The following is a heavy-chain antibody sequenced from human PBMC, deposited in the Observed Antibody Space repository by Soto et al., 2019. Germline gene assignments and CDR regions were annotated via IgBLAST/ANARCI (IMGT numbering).Heavy chain of an antibody. CDR3: ARDGYYYDSSGYQRVYYFDY. Sequence: PSETLSLTCTVSGGSISSYYCSWIRQPQGKGLEWIGYIFYSGSTNYNPSLKSRVTISVDTSKNQFSLRLSSVTAADTAVYYCARDGYYYDSSGYQRVYYFDYWGQGTLVTVSS. CDR1: GGSISSYY. CDR2: IFYSGST. V-gene: IGHV4-59*01. J-gene: IGHJ4*02. D-gene: IGHD3-22*01.